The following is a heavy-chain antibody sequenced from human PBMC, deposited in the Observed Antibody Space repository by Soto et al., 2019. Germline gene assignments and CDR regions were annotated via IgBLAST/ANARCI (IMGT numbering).Heavy chain of an antibody. J-gene: IGHJ6*02. Sequence: SETLSLTCNVSGDSIRSNYWSWIRQPAGKALEWIGRIYTSGTTNYNPSLKSRATMLIDTSKNQFSLILSSVTAADTGVYYCAREGASGFGMDVWGQGXTVTVYS. CDR2: IYTSGTT. CDR3: AREGASGFGMDV. V-gene: IGHV4-4*07. D-gene: IGHD1-26*01. CDR1: GDSIRSNY.